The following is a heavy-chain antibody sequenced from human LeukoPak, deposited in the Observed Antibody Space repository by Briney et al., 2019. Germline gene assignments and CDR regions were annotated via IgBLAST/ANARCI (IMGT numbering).Heavy chain of an antibody. CDR2: ISGSGGST. Sequence: PGGSLRLSCAAPGFTFSSYAMSWVRQAPGKGLEWVSAISGSGGSTYYADSVKGRFTISRDNSKNTLYLQMNSLRAEDTAVYYCAKDGSGSYYKPRNFDYWGQGTLVTVSS. D-gene: IGHD3-10*01. CDR3: AKDGSGSYYKPRNFDY. V-gene: IGHV3-23*01. CDR1: GFTFSSYA. J-gene: IGHJ4*02.